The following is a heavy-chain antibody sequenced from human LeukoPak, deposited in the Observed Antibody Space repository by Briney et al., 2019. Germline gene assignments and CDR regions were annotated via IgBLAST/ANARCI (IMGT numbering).Heavy chain of an antibody. CDR2: IIPIFGTA. CDR3: ARDTTTRPYYGMDV. CDR1: GGTFSSYA. D-gene: IGHD1-14*01. V-gene: IGHV1-69*06. J-gene: IGHJ6*04. Sequence: SVKVSCKASGGTFSSYAISWVRQAPGQGLEWMGGIIPIFGTANYAQKFQGRVTITADRSTSTAYMELSSLRSGDTAIYYCARDTTTRPYYGMDVWGKGTTVTVSS.